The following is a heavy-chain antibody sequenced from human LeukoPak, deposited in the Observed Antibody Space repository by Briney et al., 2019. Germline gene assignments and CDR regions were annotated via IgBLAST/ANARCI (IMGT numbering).Heavy chain of an antibody. V-gene: IGHV3-30*02. CDR2: IRYDGSNK. Sequence: TGGSLRLSCAASGFTFSSYGMHWVRQAPGKVLEWVAFIRYDGSNKYYADSVKGRFTISRDNSKNTLYLQMNSLRAEDTAVYYCARVGYSWNAFDIWGQGTMVTVSS. CDR3: ARVGYSWNAFDI. J-gene: IGHJ3*02. D-gene: IGHD5-12*01. CDR1: GFTFSSYG.